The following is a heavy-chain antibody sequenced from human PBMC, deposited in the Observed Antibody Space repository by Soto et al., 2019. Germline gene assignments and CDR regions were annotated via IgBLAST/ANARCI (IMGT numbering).Heavy chain of an antibody. V-gene: IGHV4-39*01. D-gene: IGHD6-13*01. CDR1: GGSILSSSSY. CDR2: IYYSGST. J-gene: IGHJ6*02. CDR3: ARSIAAAGNFYYYYGMDV. Sequence: SDTLSLTCTVSGGSILSSSSYWGWIRHPPGKGLEWIGSIYYSGSTYYNPSLKSRVTISVDTSKNQFSLKLSSVTAADTAVYYCARSIAAAGNFYYYYGMDVWGQGTTVT.